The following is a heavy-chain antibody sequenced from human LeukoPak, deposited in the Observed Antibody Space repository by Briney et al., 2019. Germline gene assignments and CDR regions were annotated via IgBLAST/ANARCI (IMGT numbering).Heavy chain of an antibody. CDR1: GYTFTGYY. V-gene: IGHV1-2*02. Sequence: ASVKVSCKAYGYTFTGYYMHWVRQAPGQGLEWMGWIYPNSGGTNYAQKFQGRVTMTRDTSNSTAYMELSRLRSDDTAVYYCASLGPLRLDYYYYYYMDVWGKGTTVTVSS. D-gene: IGHD3-16*01. J-gene: IGHJ6*03. CDR3: ASLGPLRLDYYYYYYMDV. CDR2: IYPNSGGT.